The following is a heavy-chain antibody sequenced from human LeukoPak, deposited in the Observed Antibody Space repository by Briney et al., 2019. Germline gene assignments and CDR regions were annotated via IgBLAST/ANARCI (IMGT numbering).Heavy chain of an antibody. CDR2: IRYDGSNK. CDR1: GFTFSSYG. CDR3: AKHPPRHDYGDLNYFDY. J-gene: IGHJ4*02. D-gene: IGHD4-17*01. Sequence: GGSLRLSCAASGFTFSSYGMHWVRQAPGKGLEWVAFIRYDGSNKYYADSVKGRFTISRDNSKNTLYLQMNSLRAEDTAVYYCAKHPPRHDYGDLNYFDYWGQGTLATVSS. V-gene: IGHV3-30*02.